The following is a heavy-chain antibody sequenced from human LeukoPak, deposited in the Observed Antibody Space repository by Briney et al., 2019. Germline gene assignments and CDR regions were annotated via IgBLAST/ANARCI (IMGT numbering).Heavy chain of an antibody. Sequence: GGSLRLSCAASGFTVSSNYMSWVRQAPGKGLEWVSVIYSGGSTYYADSVKGRFTISRDNSKNTLYLQMNSLRAEDTAVYYCVWLNYYYGMDVWGQGTTVTVSS. CDR3: VWLNYYYGMDV. D-gene: IGHD3-9*01. J-gene: IGHJ6*02. CDR1: GFTVSSNY. CDR2: IYSGGST. V-gene: IGHV3-66*01.